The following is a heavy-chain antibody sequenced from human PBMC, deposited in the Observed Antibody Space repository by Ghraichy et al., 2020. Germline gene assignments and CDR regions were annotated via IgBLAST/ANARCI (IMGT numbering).Heavy chain of an antibody. D-gene: IGHD6-19*01. J-gene: IGHJ4*02. CDR1: GFTFSSYA. CDR3: AKDLKITGYSSGWYDRYFDY. Sequence: GGSLRLSCAASGFTFSSYAMSWVRQAPGKGLEWVSAISGSGGSTYYADSVKGRFTISRDNSKNTLYLQMNSLRAEDTAVYYCAKDLKITGYSSGWYDRYFDYWGQGTLVTVSS. CDR2: ISGSGGST. V-gene: IGHV3-23*01.